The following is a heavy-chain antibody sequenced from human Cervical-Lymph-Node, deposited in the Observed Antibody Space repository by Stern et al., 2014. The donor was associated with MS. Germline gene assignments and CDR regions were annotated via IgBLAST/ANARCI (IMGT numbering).Heavy chain of an antibody. J-gene: IGHJ4*02. CDR1: GFSLSTSGVG. V-gene: IGHV2-5*02. CDR2: IYWDDDK. CDR3: ARHFWSGYSFDY. D-gene: IGHD3-3*02. Sequence: ESGPTLVKPTQTLTLTCTFSGFSLSTSGVGVGWIRQPPGKALEWLALIYWDDDKRYSPSLKSRLTITKDTSKNQVVLKMTNMDPVDTATYYCARHFWSGYSFDYWGQGTLVTVSS.